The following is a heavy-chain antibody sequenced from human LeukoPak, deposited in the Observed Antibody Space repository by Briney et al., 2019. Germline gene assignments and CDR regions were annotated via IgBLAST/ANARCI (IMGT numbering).Heavy chain of an antibody. CDR2: INPNSGNT. V-gene: IGHV1-2*02. Sequence: ASVKVSCKASGYTFTGYDINWVRQAPGQGLAWMGWINPNSGNTDYAQKFQGRVTMTRDTSISTAYMELSRLRSDDTAVYYCARIAAADTIYNNWFDPWGQGTLVTVSS. CDR1: GYTFTGYD. J-gene: IGHJ5*02. CDR3: ARIAAADTIYNNWFDP. D-gene: IGHD6-13*01.